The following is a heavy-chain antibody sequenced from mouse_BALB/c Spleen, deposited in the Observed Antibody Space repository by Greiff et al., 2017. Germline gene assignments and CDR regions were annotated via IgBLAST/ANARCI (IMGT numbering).Heavy chain of an antibody. CDR2: ISYSGST. V-gene: IGHV3-8*02. CDR3: ARAYYGNYLPAWFAY. D-gene: IGHD2-10*01. J-gene: IGHJ3*01. CDR1: GDSITSGY. Sequence: EVKLQESGPSLVKPSQTLSLTCSVTGDSITSGYWNWIRKFPGNKLEYMGYISYSGSTYYNPSLKSRISITRDTSKNQYYLQLNSVTTEDTATYYCARAYYGNYLPAWFAYWGQGTLVTVSA.